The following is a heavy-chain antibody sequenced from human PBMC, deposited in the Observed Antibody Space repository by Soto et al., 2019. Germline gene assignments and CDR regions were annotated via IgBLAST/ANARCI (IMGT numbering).Heavy chain of an antibody. CDR1: GGSISSGDYY. J-gene: IGHJ4*02. V-gene: IGHV4-30-4*01. CDR3: ARVISSWSVDY. Sequence: RSLTCTVSGGSISSGDYYWSWIRQPPGKGLEWIGYIYYSGSTYYNPSLKSRVTISVDTSKNQFSLKLSSVTAADTAVYYCARVISSWSVDYWGQGTLVTVSS. CDR2: IYYSGST. D-gene: IGHD6-13*01.